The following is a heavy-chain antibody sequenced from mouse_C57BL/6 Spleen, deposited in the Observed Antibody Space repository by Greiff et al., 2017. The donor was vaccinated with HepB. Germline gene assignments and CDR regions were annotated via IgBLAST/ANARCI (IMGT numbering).Heavy chain of an antibody. CDR2: IWWDDDK. Sequence: QVTLKVSGPGILQPSQTLSLTCSFSGFSLSTFGMGVGWIRQPSGKGLEWLAHIWWDDDKYYNPALKSRLTISKDTSKNQVFLNIANVDTADTATYYCARNSNYDWYFDVWGTGTTVTVSS. D-gene: IGHD2-5*01. CDR1: GFSLSTFGMG. CDR3: ARNSNYDWYFDV. J-gene: IGHJ1*03. V-gene: IGHV8-8*01.